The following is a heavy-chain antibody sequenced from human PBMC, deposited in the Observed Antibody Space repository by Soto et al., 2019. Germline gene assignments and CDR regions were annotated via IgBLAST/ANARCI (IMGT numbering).Heavy chain of an antibody. Sequence: SETLFLTCTVSGGSISSSSYYWGWIRQPPGKGLEWIGSIYYSGSTYYNPSLKSRVTISVDTSKNQFSLKLSSVTAADTAVYYCARLGGGYDYDDFDYWGQGTLVTVSS. D-gene: IGHD5-12*01. J-gene: IGHJ4*02. CDR3: ARLGGGYDYDDFDY. CDR2: IYYSGST. CDR1: GGSISSSSYY. V-gene: IGHV4-39*01.